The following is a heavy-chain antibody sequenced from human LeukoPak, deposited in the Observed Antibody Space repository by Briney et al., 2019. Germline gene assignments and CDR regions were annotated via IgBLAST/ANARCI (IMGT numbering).Heavy chain of an antibody. CDR3: ARIMITFGGVIVLSPYYFDY. Sequence: SETLSLTRAVYGGSFSGYYWSWIRQPPGKGLEWIGEINHSGSTNYNPSLKSRVTISVDTSKNQFSLKLSSVTAADTAVYYCARIMITFGGVIVLSPYYFDYWGQGTLVTVSS. CDR1: GGSFSGYY. V-gene: IGHV4-34*01. CDR2: INHSGST. D-gene: IGHD3-16*02. J-gene: IGHJ4*02.